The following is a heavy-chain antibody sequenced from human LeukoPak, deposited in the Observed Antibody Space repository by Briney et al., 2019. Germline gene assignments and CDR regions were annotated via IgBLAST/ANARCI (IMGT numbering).Heavy chain of an antibody. V-gene: IGHV1-24*01. Sequence: ASVKVSCKVSGYTLTELSMHWVRQAPGKGLEWMGGFDPEDGETIYAQKFQGRVTMTEDTSTDTAYMELSSLRSEDTAVYYCAKTSDISVRYYFDYWGQGTLVAVSS. J-gene: IGHJ4*02. CDR2: FDPEDGET. CDR1: GYTLTELS. D-gene: IGHD3-22*01. CDR3: AKTSDISVRYYFDY.